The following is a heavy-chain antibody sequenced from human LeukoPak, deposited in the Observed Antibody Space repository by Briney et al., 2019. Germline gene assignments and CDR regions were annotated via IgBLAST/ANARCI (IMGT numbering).Heavy chain of an antibody. D-gene: IGHD5-18*01. Sequence: SETLSLTCAVYGGSFSGYYWSWIRQPPGKGLEWIGEINHSGSTNYNPSLKSRVTISVDTSKNQFSLKLSSVTAADTAVYYCARGGAARKATWIQQWFDPWGQGTLVTVSP. J-gene: IGHJ5*02. CDR3: ARGGAARKATWIQQWFDP. CDR1: GGSFSGYY. V-gene: IGHV4-34*01. CDR2: INHSGST.